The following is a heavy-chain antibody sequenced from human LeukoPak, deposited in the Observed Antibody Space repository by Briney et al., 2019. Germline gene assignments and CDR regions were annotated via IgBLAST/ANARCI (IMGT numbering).Heavy chain of an antibody. D-gene: IGHD6-6*01. V-gene: IGHV4-38-2*02. CDR1: GYSISSGYY. CDR2: IYHSGST. Sequence: SETLSLTCTISGYSISSGYYWGWIRHPPGKGLEWIGSIYHSGSTYYNPSLKSRVTISVDTSKNQFSLKLSSVTAADTAVHYCARAGGSSSPGWGQGTLVTVSS. J-gene: IGHJ4*02. CDR3: ARAGGSSSPG.